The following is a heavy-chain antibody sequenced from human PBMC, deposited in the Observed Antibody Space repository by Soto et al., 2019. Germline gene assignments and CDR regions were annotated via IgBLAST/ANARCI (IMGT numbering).Heavy chain of an antibody. Sequence: QVQLVQSGAEVKKPGSSVKVSCKASGGPFSSYAISWVRQAPGQGLEWMGGIIPIFGTADYAQKLQGRVTITAEESTSTAYMELSSLRSEDTAVYYCASHYDSSGYYYRGLDYWGQGTLVTVSS. D-gene: IGHD3-22*01. V-gene: IGHV1-69*12. CDR2: IIPIFGTA. J-gene: IGHJ4*02. CDR3: ASHYDSSGYYYRGLDY. CDR1: GGPFSSYA.